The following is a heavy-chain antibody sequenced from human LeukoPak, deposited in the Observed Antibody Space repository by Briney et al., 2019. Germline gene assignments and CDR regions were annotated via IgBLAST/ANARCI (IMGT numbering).Heavy chain of an antibody. Sequence: SETLSLTCTVSGGSISSYYWSWIRQPPGKGLEWIGYIYYGGSTNYNPSLKSRVTISVDTSKNQFSLKLSSVTAADTAVYYCARGSSSSWVDYWGQGTLVTVSS. V-gene: IGHV4-59*08. CDR2: IYYGGST. D-gene: IGHD6-13*01. CDR1: GGSISSYY. J-gene: IGHJ4*02. CDR3: ARGSSSSWVDY.